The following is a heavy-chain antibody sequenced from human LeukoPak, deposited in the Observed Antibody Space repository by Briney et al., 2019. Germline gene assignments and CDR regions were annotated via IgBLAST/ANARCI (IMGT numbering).Heavy chain of an antibody. Sequence: GGSMRLSCAASGFTFSSYAMSWVRQAPGKGLEWVSAISGSGGSTYYADSMKGRFTISRDNAKNSLYLQMNSLRAEDTAVYYCARAVNDYGDYVFDYWGQGTLVTVSS. CDR1: GFTFSSYA. V-gene: IGHV3-23*01. CDR3: ARAVNDYGDYVFDY. J-gene: IGHJ4*02. CDR2: ISGSGGST. D-gene: IGHD4-17*01.